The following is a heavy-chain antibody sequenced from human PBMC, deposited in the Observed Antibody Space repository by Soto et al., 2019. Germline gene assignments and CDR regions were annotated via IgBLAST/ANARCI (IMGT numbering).Heavy chain of an antibody. CDR3: ALLTMVRGRP. D-gene: IGHD3-10*01. CDR1: GGTFSSYA. Sequence: ASVKVSCKASGGTFSSYAISWVRQAPGQGLEWMGWISAYNGNTNYAQKLQGRVTMTTDTSTSTAYMELRSLRSDDTAVYYCALLTMVRGRPWGQGTLVTVSS. J-gene: IGHJ5*02. V-gene: IGHV1-18*01. CDR2: ISAYNGNT.